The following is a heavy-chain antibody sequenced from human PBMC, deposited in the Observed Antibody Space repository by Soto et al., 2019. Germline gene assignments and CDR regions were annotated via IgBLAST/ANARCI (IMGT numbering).Heavy chain of an antibody. V-gene: IGHV4-61*01. CDR3: ARGVTTVTTIDY. D-gene: IGHD4-17*01. J-gene: IGHJ4*02. CDR2: IYYSGST. Sequence: SETLSLTCTVSGDSVSSTTYYWSWIRQPPGKGLEWIGYIYYSGSTNYNPSLKSRVTISVDRSKNQFSLKLSSVTAADTAVYYCARGVTTVTTIDYWGQGTLVTVSS. CDR1: GDSVSSTTYY.